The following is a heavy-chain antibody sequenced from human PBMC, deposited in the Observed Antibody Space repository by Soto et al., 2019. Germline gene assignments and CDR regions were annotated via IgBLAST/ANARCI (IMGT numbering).Heavy chain of an antibody. CDR2: ISGSGGST. V-gene: IGHV3-23*01. Sequence: GGSLRLSCAASGFTFSSYAMSWVRQAPGKGLEWVSAISGSGGSTYYADSVKGRFTISRDNSKNTLYLQMNSLRAEDTAVYYCAKDKRLYCTNGVCYTSFDYWGQGTLVTVSS. D-gene: IGHD2-8*01. J-gene: IGHJ4*02. CDR1: GFTFSSYA. CDR3: AKDKRLYCTNGVCYTSFDY.